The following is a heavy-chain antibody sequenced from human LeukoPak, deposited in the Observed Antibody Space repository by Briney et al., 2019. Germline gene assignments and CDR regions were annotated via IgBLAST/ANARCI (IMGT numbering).Heavy chain of an antibody. CDR3: ANINNWFFAGNDDY. CDR1: GFTFTIYG. D-gene: IGHD1-20*01. V-gene: IGHV3-23*01. J-gene: IGHJ4*02. CDR2: ISESADNT. Sequence: GGSLRLSCTASGFTFTIYGMSWVRQAPGKGLEWVSSISESADNTYYADSVRGRFTISRDNSLNTLFLQMNSLRADDTAVYFCANINNWFFAGNDDYWGQGALVTVSS.